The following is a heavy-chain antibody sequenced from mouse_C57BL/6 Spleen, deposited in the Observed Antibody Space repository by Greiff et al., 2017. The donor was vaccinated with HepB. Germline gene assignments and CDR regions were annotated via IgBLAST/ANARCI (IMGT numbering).Heavy chain of an antibody. D-gene: IGHD2-4*01. V-gene: IGHV1-15*01. CDR1: GYTFPDYE. J-gene: IGHJ4*01. Sequence: QVHVKQSGAELVRPGASVTLSCKASGYTFPDYEMHWVKQTPVHGLEWIGAIDPETGGTAYNQKFKGKAILTADKSSSTAYMELRSLTSEDSAVYYCTRGYDYEGAMDYWGEGTSVTVAS. CDR3: TRGYDYEGAMDY. CDR2: IDPETGGT.